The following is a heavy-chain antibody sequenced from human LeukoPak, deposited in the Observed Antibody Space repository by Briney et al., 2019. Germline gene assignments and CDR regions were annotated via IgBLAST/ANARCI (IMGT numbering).Heavy chain of an antibody. CDR1: GYTFTGYY. D-gene: IGHD3-22*01. CDR3: AREDPYDSSGYYYDY. Sequence: GASVKVSCKASGYTFTGYYMHWVRQAPGQGLEWMGWINPNSGGTNYAQKFQGRVTMTRDTSISTAYMELSRLRSDDTAVYYCAREDPYDSSGYYYDYWGQGTLVTVSS. J-gene: IGHJ4*02. V-gene: IGHV1-2*02. CDR2: INPNSGGT.